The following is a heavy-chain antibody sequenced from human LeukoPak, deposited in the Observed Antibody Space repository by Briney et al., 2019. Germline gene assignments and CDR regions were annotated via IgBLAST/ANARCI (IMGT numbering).Heavy chain of an antibody. J-gene: IGHJ4*02. CDR2: IWFDESSQ. CDR1: GFSFSDSG. CDR3: ARAGRGRDTSHYYFDS. D-gene: IGHD3-10*01. Sequence: GRSLTLSCAASGFSFSDSGMHWVRQAPGRGPEYVAGIWFDESSQRYADSVEGRFTISRDNSKNTVFLQMRSVRVEDTAVYFCARAGRGRDTSHYYFDSWGRGTQVSVSS. V-gene: IGHV3-33*08.